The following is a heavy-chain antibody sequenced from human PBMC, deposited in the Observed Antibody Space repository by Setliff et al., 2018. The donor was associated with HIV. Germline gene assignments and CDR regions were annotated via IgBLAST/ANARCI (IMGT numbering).Heavy chain of an antibody. J-gene: IGHJ4*02. CDR3: ARDREGGWTFDY. V-gene: IGHV1-3*01. CDR2: INAGNGNT. CDR1: GDTFSSYT. D-gene: IGHD6-19*01. Sequence: ASVKVSCKSSGDTFSSYTITWVRQAPGQGLEWMGWINAGNGNTKYSPKFQGRVTITRDTSASTAYMELSSLRSEDTAVYYCARDREGGWTFDYWGRGTLVTVSS.